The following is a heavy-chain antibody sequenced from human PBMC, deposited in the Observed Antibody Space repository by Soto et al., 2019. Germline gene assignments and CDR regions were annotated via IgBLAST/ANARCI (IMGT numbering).Heavy chain of an antibody. CDR2: ISYDGSNK. CDR1: GFTFSSYA. J-gene: IGHJ4*02. Sequence: GGSLRLSCAASGFTFSSYAMHWVRQAPGKGLEWVAVISYDGSNKYYADSVKGRFTISRDNSKNTLYLQMNSLRAEDTAVYYCARSRYGDYGYYFDYWGQGTLVTVSS. CDR3: ARSRYGDYGYYFDY. V-gene: IGHV3-30-3*01. D-gene: IGHD4-17*01.